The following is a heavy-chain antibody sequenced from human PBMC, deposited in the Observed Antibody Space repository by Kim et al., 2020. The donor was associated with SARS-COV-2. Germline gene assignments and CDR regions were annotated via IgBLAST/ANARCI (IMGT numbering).Heavy chain of an antibody. CDR2: INPNSGGT. Sequence: ASVKVSCKASGYTFTGYYMHWVRQAPGQGLEWMGRINPNSGGTNYAQKFQGRVTMTRDTSISTAYMELSRLRSDDTAVYYCARDGGGVYSYIDWYFDLWGRGTLVTVSS. V-gene: IGHV1-2*06. J-gene: IGHJ2*01. CDR3: ARDGGGVYSYIDWYFDL. D-gene: IGHD5-18*01. CDR1: GYTFTGYY.